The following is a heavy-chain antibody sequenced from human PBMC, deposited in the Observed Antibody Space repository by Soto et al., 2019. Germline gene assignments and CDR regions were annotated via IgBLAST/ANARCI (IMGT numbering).Heavy chain of an antibody. D-gene: IGHD2-21*01. CDR2: IYWNDDR. Sequence: QFTLKESGPTLVKPTQTLTLTCTFSGFSLTTGGVGVGWIRQPPGRSLAWLAVIYWNDDRRRSPSLENRLTITKDTSKNQVVLTMTNMDPVDTATYYCIYRRASWDYHGVDVWGQGTPVTVS. J-gene: IGHJ6*02. V-gene: IGHV2-5*01. CDR1: GFSLTTGGVG. CDR3: IYRRASWDYHGVDV.